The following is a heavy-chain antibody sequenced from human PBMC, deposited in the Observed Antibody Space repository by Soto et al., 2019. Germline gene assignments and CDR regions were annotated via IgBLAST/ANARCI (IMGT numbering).Heavy chain of an antibody. D-gene: IGHD5-12*01. V-gene: IGHV3-33*01. CDR3: ARLYTWIMDY. J-gene: IGHJ4*02. CDR1: GFNFRNYG. Sequence: PGGSLRLSCAASGFNFRNYGMHWVRQAPGKGLEWVAIIWYDGSGKYYADSVKGRFTISRDNSKNTLYLQIDSLRAEDTAMYYCARLYTWIMDYWGQGIMVTVSS. CDR2: IWYDGSGK.